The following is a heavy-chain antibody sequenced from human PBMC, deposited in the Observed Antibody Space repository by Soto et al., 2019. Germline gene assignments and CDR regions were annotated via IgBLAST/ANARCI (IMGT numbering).Heavy chain of an antibody. J-gene: IGHJ4*02. V-gene: IGHV4-34*01. CDR1: GGSFSGYY. D-gene: IGHD6-6*01. Sequence: SETLSLTCAVYGGSFSGYYWSWIRQPPGKGLEWIGEINHSGSTNYNPSLKSRVTISVDTSKNQFSLKLSSVTAADTAVYYCARESVYSSSSLTFDYWGQGTLDTVSS. CDR3: ARESVYSSSSLTFDY. CDR2: INHSGST.